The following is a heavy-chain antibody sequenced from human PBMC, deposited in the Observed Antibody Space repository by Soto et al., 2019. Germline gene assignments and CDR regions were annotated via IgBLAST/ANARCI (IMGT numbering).Heavy chain of an antibody. V-gene: IGHV4-31*03. J-gene: IGHJ4*02. CDR3: ARWITNRWQFLEY. D-gene: IGHD3-16*01. Sequence: SETLSLTCTVSGGSISSGGYYWSWIRQHPGKGLEWIGYIYYSGSTYYNPSLKSRVTISVDTSKNQFSLKLSSVTAADTAVYYCARWITNRWQFLEYWGQGTLVTVSS. CDR2: IYYSGST. CDR1: GGSISSGGYY.